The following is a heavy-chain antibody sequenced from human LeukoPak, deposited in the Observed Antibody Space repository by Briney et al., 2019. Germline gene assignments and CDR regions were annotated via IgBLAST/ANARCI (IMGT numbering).Heavy chain of an antibody. V-gene: IGHV1-69*13. CDR2: IIPIFGTA. CDR3: AREGRTRGEFDY. J-gene: IGHJ4*02. CDR1: GGTFSSYA. D-gene: IGHD3-10*01. Sequence: ASVKVSCKASGGTFSSYAIGWVRQAPGQGLEWMGGIIPIFGTANYAQKFQGRVTITADESTSTAYMELSSLRSEDTAVYYCAREGRTRGEFDYWGQGTLVTVSS.